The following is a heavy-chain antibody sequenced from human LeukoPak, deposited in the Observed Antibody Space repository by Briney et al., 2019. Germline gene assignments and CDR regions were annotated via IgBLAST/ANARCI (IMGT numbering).Heavy chain of an antibody. J-gene: IGHJ6*03. Sequence: PSETLSLTCTVSGGSISSSSYYWGWLRQPPGKGLEWIVSIYYSGSTYYNPSLKSRFTISVDTSKNQFSLKLSSVTAADTAVYYCARRVDFWSGYNYYYYYMDVWGKGTTVTVSS. CDR2: IYYSGST. V-gene: IGHV4-39*01. CDR3: ARRVDFWSGYNYYYYYMDV. CDR1: GGSISSSSYY. D-gene: IGHD3-3*01.